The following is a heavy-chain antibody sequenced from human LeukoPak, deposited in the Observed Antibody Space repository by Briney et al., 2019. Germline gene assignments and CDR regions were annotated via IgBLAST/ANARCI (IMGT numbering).Heavy chain of an antibody. CDR1: GFTFSSSW. V-gene: IGHV3-21*01. J-gene: IGHJ5*02. D-gene: IGHD3-16*01. CDR2: ISSSSYI. Sequence: GGSLRLSCAASGFTFSSSWMSWVRQAPGKGLEWVSSISSSSYIYYADSVKGRFTISRDNAKNSLYLQMNSLRAEDTAVYYCARDLGAYMITFGGVTDRWGQGTLVTVSS. CDR3: ARDLGAYMITFGGVTDR.